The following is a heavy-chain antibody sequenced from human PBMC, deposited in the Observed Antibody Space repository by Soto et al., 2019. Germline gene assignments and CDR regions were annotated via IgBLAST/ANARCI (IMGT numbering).Heavy chain of an antibody. Sequence: QVQLVQSGAEVKKPGSSVKVSCKASGGTFSSSAISWVRQAPGQGLEWMGGILPIFGTADHAEKFQGSVTLTADASTSTAYMELSSLRSEDTAVYYCARLLRGYSGTGDYWGQGTLVTVPS. D-gene: IGHD5-12*01. V-gene: IGHV1-69*12. J-gene: IGHJ4*02. CDR2: ILPIFGTA. CDR3: ARLLRGYSGTGDY. CDR1: GGTFSSSA.